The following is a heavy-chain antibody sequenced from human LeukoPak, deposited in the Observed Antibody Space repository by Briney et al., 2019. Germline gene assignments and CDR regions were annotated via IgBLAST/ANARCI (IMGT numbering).Heavy chain of an antibody. CDR2: ISYDGSNK. CDR1: GFTFSSYA. V-gene: IGHV3-30-3*01. Sequence: GGSLRLSCAASGFTFSSYAMHWVRQAPGKGLEWVAVISYDGSNKYYADSVKGRFTISRDNSKNTLYLQMNSLRAEDTAVYYCAREGTDFWSGPPYFDYWGQGTLVTVSS. J-gene: IGHJ4*02. D-gene: IGHD3-3*01. CDR3: AREGTDFWSGPPYFDY.